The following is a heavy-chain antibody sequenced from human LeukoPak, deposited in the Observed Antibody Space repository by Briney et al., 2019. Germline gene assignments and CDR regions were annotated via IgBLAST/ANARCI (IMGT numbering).Heavy chain of an antibody. CDR3: ARNQGALNDAFDI. J-gene: IGHJ3*02. V-gene: IGHV1-2*02. D-gene: IGHD1-26*01. Sequence: ASVKVSYKASGYTFTGYYMRWVRQAPGQGLEWMGWINPNSGGTNYAQKFQGRVTMTRDTSISTAYMELSRLRSDDTAVYYCARNQGALNDAFDIWGQGTMVTVSS. CDR2: INPNSGGT. CDR1: GYTFTGYY.